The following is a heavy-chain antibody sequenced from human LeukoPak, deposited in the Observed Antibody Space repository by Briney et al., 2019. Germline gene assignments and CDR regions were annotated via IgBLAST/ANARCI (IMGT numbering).Heavy chain of an antibody. V-gene: IGHV4-39*07. CDR1: GASIINSNYY. J-gene: IGHJ6*03. CDR2: IYYSGGT. D-gene: IGHD1-26*01. CDR3: ARGWELLPPYYYYYMDV. Sequence: SETLSLTCTVSGASIINSNYYWGWIRQPPGTGLEWIGSIYYSGGTYYNPSLKSRVTMSVDTSKNQFSLKLSSVTAADTAVYYCARGWELLPPYYYYYMDVWGKGTTVTVSS.